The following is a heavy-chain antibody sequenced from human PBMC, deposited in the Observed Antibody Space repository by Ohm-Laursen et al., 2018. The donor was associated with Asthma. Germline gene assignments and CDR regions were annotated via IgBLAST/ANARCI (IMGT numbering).Heavy chain of an antibody. V-gene: IGHV3-53*01. D-gene: IGHD1-26*01. CDR1: GFTVGSDY. J-gene: IGHJ1*01. Sequence: SLRLSCTASGFTVGSDYMTWVRQAPGKGLEWVSAIYSGGTTYYADSVRGRFTISRDNSKNTLYLQLNSLRAEDTALYYCARIGPEWELPGREYSLHHWGRGTLVTVSS. CDR2: IYSGGTT. CDR3: ARIGPEWELPGREYSLHH.